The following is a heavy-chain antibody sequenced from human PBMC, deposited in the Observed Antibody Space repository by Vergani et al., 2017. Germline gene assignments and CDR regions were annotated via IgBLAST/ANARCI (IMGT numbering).Heavy chain of an antibody. D-gene: IGHD5-18*01. J-gene: IGHJ4*02. CDR2: IIPICGTA. Sequence: QVQLVQSGAEVKKPGSSVKVSCKASGGTFSSYAISGVRQAPGQGREWMGGIIPICGTANYAQKFQGRVTITADESTSTAYLELSSLRSEDTAVYYCARSVQWIQPIHYWGQGTLVTVSS. V-gene: IGHV1-69*01. CDR3: ARSVQWIQPIHY. CDR1: GGTFSSYA.